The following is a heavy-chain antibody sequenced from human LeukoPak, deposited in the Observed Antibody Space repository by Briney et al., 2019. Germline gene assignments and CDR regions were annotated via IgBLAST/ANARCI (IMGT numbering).Heavy chain of an antibody. D-gene: IGHD4-11*01. J-gene: IGHJ4*02. V-gene: IGHV3-74*01. CDR2: INSDVSST. CDR1: GFSFGRSW. CDR3: ARDSNYQPDF. Sequence: GGSLRLSCAASGFSFGRSWMHWVRQAPGKGLVWVSHINSDVSSTNYADSVKGRFTISGDNAKNTLYLQMSSLRAEDTAVYYCARDSNYQPDFWGQGTLVIVSS.